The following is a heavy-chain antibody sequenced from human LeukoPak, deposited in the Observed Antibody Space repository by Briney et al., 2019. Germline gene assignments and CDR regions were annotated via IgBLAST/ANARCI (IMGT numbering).Heavy chain of an antibody. D-gene: IGHD3-3*01. J-gene: IGHJ3*02. CDR2: IYYSGST. CDR3: AGHPLEWIILLEDAFDI. V-gene: IGHV4-59*01. CDR1: GGSISSYY. Sequence: SETLSLTCTVSGGSISSYYWSWIRQPPGKGLEWIGYIYYSGSTNYNPSLKSRVTISVDTSKNQFSLKLSSVTAADTAVYYCAGHPLEWIILLEDAFDIWGQGTMVTVSS.